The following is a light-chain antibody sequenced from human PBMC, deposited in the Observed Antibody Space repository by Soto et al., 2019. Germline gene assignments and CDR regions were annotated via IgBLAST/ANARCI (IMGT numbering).Light chain of an antibody. J-gene: IGKJ2*01. CDR3: QQRSNWPRT. CDR1: QSVGSS. CDR2: DAS. Sequence: EIVLTQSPATLSLSPGERATLSCRASQSVGSSLAWFQHKPGQAPRLLIYDASNRATGIPARFSGSGSGTDFTLTISSPEPEDFAVYYCQQRSNWPRTFGQGTKLEIK. V-gene: IGKV3-11*01.